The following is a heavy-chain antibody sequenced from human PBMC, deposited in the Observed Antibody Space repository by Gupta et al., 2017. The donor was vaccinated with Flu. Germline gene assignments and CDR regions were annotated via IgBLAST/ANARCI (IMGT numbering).Heavy chain of an antibody. CDR3: ARDVYDSSGYLGY. J-gene: IGHJ4*02. CDR1: GFALTSSA. V-gene: IGHV3-33*01. D-gene: IGHD3-22*01. Sequence: QVQLEESGGGVVQPGKSLRLACATSGFALTSSAMHWVRQAPGKGLEWLAVIWYDGYNRYYADSVKGRFTVSRDTSENTVFLQMSNLRAEDTAIYYGARDVYDSSGYLGYWGQGTLVTVSS. CDR2: IWYDGYNR.